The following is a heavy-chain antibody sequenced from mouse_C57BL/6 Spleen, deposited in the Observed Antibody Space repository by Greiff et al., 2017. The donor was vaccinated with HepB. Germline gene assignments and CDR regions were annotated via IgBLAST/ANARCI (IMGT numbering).Heavy chain of an antibody. CDR3: ARIANWGAMDY. CDR2: ISYDGSN. V-gene: IGHV3-6*01. Sequence: EVQLQESGPGLVKPSQSLSLTCSVTGYSITSGYYWNWIRQFPGNKLEWMGYISYDGSNNSNPSLKNRISITRDTSKNQFFLKLNSVTTEDTATYYCARIANWGAMDYWGQGTSVTVSS. CDR1: GYSITSGYY. J-gene: IGHJ4*01. D-gene: IGHD4-1*01.